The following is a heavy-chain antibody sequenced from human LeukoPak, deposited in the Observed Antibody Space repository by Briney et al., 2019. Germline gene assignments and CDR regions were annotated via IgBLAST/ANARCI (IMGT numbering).Heavy chain of an antibody. D-gene: IGHD2-2*01. CDR2: IKQDGSEK. CDR3: ARGAVVVPAAKGLDY. V-gene: IGHV3-7*01. CDR1: GFTFSSYW. Sequence: PGGSLRLSCAASGFTFSSYWMSWVRQAPGKGLEWVANIKQDGSEKYYVASVKGRFTISRDNAKNSLYLQMNSLRAEDTAVYYCARGAVVVPAAKGLDYWGQGTLVTVSS. J-gene: IGHJ4*02.